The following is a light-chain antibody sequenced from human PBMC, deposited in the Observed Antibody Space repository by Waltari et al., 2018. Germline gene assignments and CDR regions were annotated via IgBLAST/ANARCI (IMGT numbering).Light chain of an antibody. J-gene: IGLJ2*01. V-gene: IGLV2-14*03. CDR1: SSDIGAYPF. CDR2: DVT. CDR3: SSYTNSGTFVV. Sequence: QSALTQPASVSGSPGQLISISCTGTSSDIGAYPFVSWYQHPPGTVPKLLIYDVTTRSSGVSGRFSGSKSGNTASLSISGLRAEDEATYYCSSYTNSGTFVVFGGGTKLTVL.